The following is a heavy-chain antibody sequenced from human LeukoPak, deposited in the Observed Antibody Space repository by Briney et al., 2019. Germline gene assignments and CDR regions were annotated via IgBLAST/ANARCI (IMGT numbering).Heavy chain of an antibody. Sequence: GGSLRLSCAASGFTFSDHGFYWVRQAPGKGLESVALIWYDGSKKYYADSVKGRFTISRDNSENTLYLQMNSLRAEDTAVYYCARGKCSGRGCLPQVRRLDYWGQGTLVTVSS. CDR3: ARGKCSGRGCLPQVRRLDY. CDR1: GFTFSDHG. V-gene: IGHV3-33*07. D-gene: IGHD2-15*01. J-gene: IGHJ4*02. CDR2: IWYDGSKK.